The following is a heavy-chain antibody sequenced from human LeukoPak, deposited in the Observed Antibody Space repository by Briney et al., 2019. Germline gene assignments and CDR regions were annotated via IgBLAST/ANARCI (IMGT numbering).Heavy chain of an antibody. V-gene: IGHV1-69*04. CDR3: ARDLPLTTVTTLTDY. J-gene: IGHJ4*02. CDR2: IIPILGIA. Sequence: SVKVSCKASGGTFSSYAISWVRQAPGQGLEWMGRIIPILGIANYAQKFQGRVTITADNSTSTAYMELSSLRSEDTAVYYCARDLPLTTVTTLTDYWGQGTLVTVSS. D-gene: IGHD4-17*01. CDR1: GGTFSSYA.